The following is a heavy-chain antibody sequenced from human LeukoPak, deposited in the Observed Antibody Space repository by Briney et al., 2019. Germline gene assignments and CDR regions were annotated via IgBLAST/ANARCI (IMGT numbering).Heavy chain of an antibody. CDR2: IYTSGST. V-gene: IGHV4-4*07. Sequence: SETLSLTCTVSGGSISRYYWSWIRQPAGKGLEWIGRIYTSGSTNYNPSLKSRVTMSVDTSKNQFSLKLSSVTAADTAVYYCARVTAAGGPLFDYWGQGTLVTVSS. CDR3: ARVTAAGGPLFDY. CDR1: GGSISRYY. D-gene: IGHD6-13*01. J-gene: IGHJ4*02.